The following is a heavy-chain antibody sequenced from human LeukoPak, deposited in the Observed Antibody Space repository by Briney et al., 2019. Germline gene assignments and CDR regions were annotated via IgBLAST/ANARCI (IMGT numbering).Heavy chain of an antibody. J-gene: IGHJ4*02. CDR1: GGSISSYY. V-gene: IGHV4-59*08. Sequence: PSETLSLTCTVSGGSISSYYWSWIRQPPGKGLEWIGYIYYSGSTNYNPSLKSRVTISVDTSKNQFSLKLSSVTAADTAVYYCARAGNWNYLDYWGQGTLVTVSS. CDR3: ARAGNWNYLDY. CDR2: IYYSGST. D-gene: IGHD1-20*01.